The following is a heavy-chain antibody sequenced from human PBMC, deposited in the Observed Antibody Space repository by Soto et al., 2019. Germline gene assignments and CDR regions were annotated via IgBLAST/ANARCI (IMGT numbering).Heavy chain of an antibody. J-gene: IGHJ4*02. D-gene: IGHD3-22*01. CDR2: LSEIGDIT. CDR1: EFTFRSYA. CDR3: AKDYSYDSIVVLEY. V-gene: IGHV3-23*01. Sequence: EVQLLESGGGLIEPGGSLRLSCAASEFTFRSYAMSWVRQAPGEGLEWVSALSEIGDITYYADSVKGRFTIYRDNSKNTLLLQMDSWRPADTAVYFCAKDYSYDSIVVLEYWGQGTLVTVSS.